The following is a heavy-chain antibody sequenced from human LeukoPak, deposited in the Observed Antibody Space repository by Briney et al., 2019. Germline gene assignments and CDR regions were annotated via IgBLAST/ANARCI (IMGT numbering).Heavy chain of an antibody. CDR2: IYSGGST. Sequence: GGSLRLSCAASGFTVSSNYMSWVRQAPGKGLEWVSVIYSGGSTYYSDSVKGRFTISRDNSKNTLYLQMNSLRAEDTAVYYCARGAGDGYNDYYYGMDVWGQGTTVTVSS. J-gene: IGHJ6*02. D-gene: IGHD5-24*01. CDR1: GFTVSSNY. V-gene: IGHV3-53*01. CDR3: ARGAGDGYNDYYYGMDV.